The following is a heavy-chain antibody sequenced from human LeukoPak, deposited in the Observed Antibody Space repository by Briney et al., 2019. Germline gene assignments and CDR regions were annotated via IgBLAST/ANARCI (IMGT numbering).Heavy chain of an antibody. CDR1: GFTFSSYD. CDR3: ARGQDSSGYGPNWFDP. CDR2: IGTAGDT. D-gene: IGHD3-22*01. Sequence: GGSLRLSCAASGFTFSSYDMHWVRQATGKGLEWVSAIGTAGDTYYPGSVKGRFTISRENAKNSLYLPMNSLRAGDTAVYYCARGQDSSGYGPNWFDPWGQGTLVTVSS. V-gene: IGHV3-13*01. J-gene: IGHJ5*02.